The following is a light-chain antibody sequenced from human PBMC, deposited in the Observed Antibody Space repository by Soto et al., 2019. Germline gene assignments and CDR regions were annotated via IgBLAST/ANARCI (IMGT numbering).Light chain of an antibody. V-gene: IGKV3D-20*02. J-gene: IGKJ2*01. CDR3: QQRSNWPPYT. Sequence: EIVLTQSPGTLSLSPGERATLSCRASQSVSSSYLAWYQQKPGQAPRLLIYGASNRATGIPARFSGSGSGTDFTLTISSLEPEDFAVYYCQQRSNWPPYTFGQGTKVDIK. CDR2: GAS. CDR1: QSVSSSY.